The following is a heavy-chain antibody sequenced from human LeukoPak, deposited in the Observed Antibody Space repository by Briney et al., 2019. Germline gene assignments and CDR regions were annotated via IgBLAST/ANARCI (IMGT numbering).Heavy chain of an antibody. CDR3: AKGSNFWGVYFDY. CDR2: ISGSGGST. CDR1: GFTFSSYA. D-gene: IGHD3-16*01. Sequence: GGSLRLSCAASGFTFSSYAMSWVRQAPGKGLEWVSAISGSGGSTYYADSVKGRFTISRDNSKNTLYLQMNSLRAKDTAVYYCAKGSNFWGVYFDYWGQGTLVTVSS. J-gene: IGHJ4*02. V-gene: IGHV3-23*01.